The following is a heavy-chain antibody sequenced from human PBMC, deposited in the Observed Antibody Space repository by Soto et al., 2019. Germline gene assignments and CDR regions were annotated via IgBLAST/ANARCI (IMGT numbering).Heavy chain of an antibody. CDR2: IYPGDSDT. D-gene: IGHD5-12*01. CDR1: GYSFTSYW. V-gene: IGHV5-51*01. CDR3: ASLGGEVATGYYFDY. Sequence: GESLKISCKGSGYSFTSYWIGWVRQMPGKGLEWMGIIYPGDSDTRYSPSFQGQVTISADKSISTAYLQWSSLKASDTAMYYCASLGGEVATGYYFDYWGQGTLVTVSS. J-gene: IGHJ4*02.